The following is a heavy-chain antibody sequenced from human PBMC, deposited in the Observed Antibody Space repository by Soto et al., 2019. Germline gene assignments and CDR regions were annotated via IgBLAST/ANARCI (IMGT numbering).Heavy chain of an antibody. CDR1: GYTFTSYG. CDR2: ISAKKGNT. D-gene: IGHD2-15*01. V-gene: IGHV1-18*04. Sequence: QGQLVQSGAEVKKPGASVKVSCKASGYTFTSYGISWVRQAPGQGLEWMGWISAKKGNTKYAQKFQGRVTMTTGTSTSTAYMELRSLRSDDTAVYYCAREILSPDFYFHGMDVWGQGTTVTV. CDR3: AREILSPDFYFHGMDV. J-gene: IGHJ6*02.